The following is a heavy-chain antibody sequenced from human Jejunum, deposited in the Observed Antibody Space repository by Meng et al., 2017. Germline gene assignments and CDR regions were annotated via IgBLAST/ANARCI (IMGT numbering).Heavy chain of an antibody. J-gene: IGHJ4*02. CDR2: TYYRSKWYI. CDR1: GDRVSSNSAG. V-gene: IGHV6-1*01. Sequence: QIQLQQSGPGLVKPSQTRSLPCAISGDRVSSNSAGWNWIRQSPSRGLEWLGRTYYRSKWYIDYAVSVKSRITINPDTSKNQFSLHLNSVTPEDTAVYYCAGGGLVRSTRGYFDYWGQGTLVTVSS. D-gene: IGHD1-26*01. CDR3: AGGGLVRSTRGYFDY.